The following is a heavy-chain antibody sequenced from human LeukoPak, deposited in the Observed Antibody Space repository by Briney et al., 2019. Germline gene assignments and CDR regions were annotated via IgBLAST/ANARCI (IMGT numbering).Heavy chain of an antibody. J-gene: IGHJ4*02. V-gene: IGHV3-23*01. Sequence: GGSLRLSCVASEFTFSDYAMSWVRQAPGKGLEWVSAITGSGGSTYYADSVRGRFTISRDNSKNTLYLQMNSLRADDTAVYYCAKGKDCWGQGTLVTVSS. CDR2: ITGSGGST. CDR1: EFTFSDYA. CDR3: AKGKDC.